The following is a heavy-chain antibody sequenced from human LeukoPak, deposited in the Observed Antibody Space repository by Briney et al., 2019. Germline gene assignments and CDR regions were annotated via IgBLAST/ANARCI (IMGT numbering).Heavy chain of an antibody. J-gene: IGHJ4*02. CDR1: GFTFSSYG. V-gene: IGHV3-30*03. CDR2: ISYDGSNK. Sequence: GRSLRLSCAASGFTFSSYGMHSVREAPGKGLGWVAVISYDGSNKYYADSVKGRFPISRDNSKNTLYLQMNSLRAEDTAVYYCARGLNYYDTSGYFYCGQGTLVTVSS. CDR3: ARGLNYYDTSGYFY. D-gene: IGHD3-22*01.